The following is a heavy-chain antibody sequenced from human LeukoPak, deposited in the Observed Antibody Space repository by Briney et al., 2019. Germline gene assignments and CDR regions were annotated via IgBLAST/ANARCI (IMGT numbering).Heavy chain of an antibody. D-gene: IGHD6-6*01. CDR1: GGTFSSYS. CDR2: IIPSFGTA. V-gene: IGHV1-69*05. CDR3: ARGSPRLYTSSRSYYYYYMDV. J-gene: IGHJ6*03. Sequence: SVKVSCMVSGGTFSSYSISWVRQAPGQGHEWMGGIIPSFGTANYAQKFQGRVTITTDEYTSTAYMGLSSLRSDDTAVYYCARGSPRLYTSSRSYYYYYMDVWGKGTTVTVSS.